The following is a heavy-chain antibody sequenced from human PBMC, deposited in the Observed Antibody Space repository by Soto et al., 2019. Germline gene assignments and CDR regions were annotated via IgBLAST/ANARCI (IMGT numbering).Heavy chain of an antibody. J-gene: IGHJ4*02. CDR1: GGSISSYY. CDR2: IFTSGST. CDR3: ARISSITVPYSFDS. Sequence: KTSETLSLTCTVSGGSISSYYWSWIRQPAGKGLEWIGRIFTSGSTNYNPSLKSRVTMSVDTSKNQFSLKLNSVTAADTAVYFCARISSITVPYSFDSWGQGTLVTVSS. V-gene: IGHV4-4*07. D-gene: IGHD6-6*01.